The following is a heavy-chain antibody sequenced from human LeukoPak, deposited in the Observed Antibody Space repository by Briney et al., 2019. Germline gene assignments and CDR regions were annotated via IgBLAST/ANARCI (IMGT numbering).Heavy chain of an antibody. V-gene: IGHV4-34*01. CDR1: GGCFSGYY. Sequence: TSETLSLTAAGYGGCFSGYYWSWIRQRQGQGWEWIGEIILSGSTNYNTSLKSRVNISVDTSKNQFSLKLSSVTAADTAVYYCARGNRWIAARPFDYWGQGTLVTVSS. CDR2: IILSGST. J-gene: IGHJ4*02. CDR3: ARGNRWIAARPFDY. D-gene: IGHD6-6*01.